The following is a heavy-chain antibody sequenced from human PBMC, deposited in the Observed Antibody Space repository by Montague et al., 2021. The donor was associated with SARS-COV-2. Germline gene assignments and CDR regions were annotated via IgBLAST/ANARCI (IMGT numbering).Heavy chain of an antibody. CDR2: IWYDESKK. D-gene: IGHD2-8*02. Sequence: SLRLSCAASGFTFSDYVMHWVRQVPGKGLEWVALIWYDESKKWYADSIKGRFTISRDNSKSTVYLQMNSLRAEDTAVYYCVRDGDVLVEAFFQYWGQGSLVTVSS. CDR3: VRDGDVLVEAFFQY. CDR1: GFTFSDYV. J-gene: IGHJ1*01. V-gene: IGHV3-33*01.